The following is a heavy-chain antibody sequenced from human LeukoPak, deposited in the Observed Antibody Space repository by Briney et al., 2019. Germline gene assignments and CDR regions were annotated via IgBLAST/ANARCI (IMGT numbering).Heavy chain of an antibody. D-gene: IGHD3-22*01. Sequence: GGSLRLSCAASGFTVSSNYMSWVRQAPGKGLEWVSVIYSGGSTYYADSVKGRFTISRDSSKNTLYLQMNSLRAEDTAVYYCARLYYDSSGYYPYYFDYWGQGTLVTVSS. CDR2: IYSGGST. CDR3: ARLYYDSSGYYPYYFDY. V-gene: IGHV3-53*01. J-gene: IGHJ4*02. CDR1: GFTVSSNY.